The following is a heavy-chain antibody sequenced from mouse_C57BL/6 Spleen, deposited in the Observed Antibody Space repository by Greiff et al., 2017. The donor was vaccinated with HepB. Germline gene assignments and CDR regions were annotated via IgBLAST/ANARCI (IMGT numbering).Heavy chain of an antibody. V-gene: IGHV1-5*01. J-gene: IGHJ4*01. CDR2: IYPGNSDT. Sequence: DVKLQESGTVLARPGASVKMSCKTSGYTFTSYWMHWVKQRPGQGLEWIGAIYPGNSDTSYNQKFKGKAKLTAVTSASTAYMELSSLTNEDSAVYYCTRSVVANDYYAMDYWGQGTSVTVSS. CDR1: GYTFTSYW. CDR3: TRSVVANDYYAMDY. D-gene: IGHD1-1*01.